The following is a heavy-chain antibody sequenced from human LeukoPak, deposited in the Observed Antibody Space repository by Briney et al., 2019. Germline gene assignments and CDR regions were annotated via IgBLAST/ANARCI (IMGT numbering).Heavy chain of an antibody. D-gene: IGHD2-15*01. CDR2: IYPGESDT. J-gene: IGHJ5*02. Sequence: GGSLQISCQGSGSPFTSYWIGGGRQENGKGLEWMGIIYPGESDTRYSPSLQGQVTISDEKSISTAYLQSSSLKASDTAMYYCARQVPGCSGGSCYSKDGVIWFDRWGQGTLVTVSS. V-gene: IGHV5-51*01. CDR1: GSPFTSYW. CDR3: ARQVPGCSGGSCYSKDGVIWFDR.